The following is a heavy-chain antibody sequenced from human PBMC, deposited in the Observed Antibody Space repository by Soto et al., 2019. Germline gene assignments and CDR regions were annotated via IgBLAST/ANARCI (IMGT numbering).Heavy chain of an antibody. J-gene: IGHJ4*02. D-gene: IGHD6-13*01. CDR3: ARDRTGYSSSWYHLRFDD. CDR2: IIPIFGTA. Sequence: ASVKVSCKASGGTFSSYAISWVRQAPGQGLEWMGGIIPIFGTANYAQKFQGRVTITADESTSTAYMELSSLRSEDTAVYYCARDRTGYSSSWYHLRFDDWGQGTLVTVSS. V-gene: IGHV1-69*13. CDR1: GGTFSSYA.